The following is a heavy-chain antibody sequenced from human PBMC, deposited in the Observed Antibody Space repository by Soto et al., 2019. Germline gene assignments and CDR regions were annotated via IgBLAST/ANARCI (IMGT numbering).Heavy chain of an antibody. V-gene: IGHV3-43*01. CDR1: GFTFDDHT. Sequence: GGSLRLSCAGSGFTFDDHTMHWVRQAPGKGLEWVSLITWDAGSAFYADSVRGRFTISSDNSKNSLYLQMNSLRTEDSALYYCAKEKDRIFDYWGRGTPVTVSS. J-gene: IGHJ4*02. CDR3: AKEKDRIFDY. CDR2: ITWDAGSA.